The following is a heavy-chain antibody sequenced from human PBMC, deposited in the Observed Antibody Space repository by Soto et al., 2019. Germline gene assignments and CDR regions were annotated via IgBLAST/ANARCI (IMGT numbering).Heavy chain of an antibody. CDR1: GGSFSGYS. V-gene: IGHV4-34*01. CDR3: VRGHCQEQRGRQSYHYKTGTDV. J-gene: IGHJ6*02. Sequence: QVQLQQWGAGVLKPSETLSLTCAVYGGSFSGYSWTWISQPPGKGLEWSGEINYSGRTNYNPSLKSRVSTSVETSKNQCSLKLTSVTAADTALYYRVRGHCQEQRGRQSYHYKTGTDVWGQATGVRVSS. D-gene: IGHD6-25*01. CDR2: INYSGRT.